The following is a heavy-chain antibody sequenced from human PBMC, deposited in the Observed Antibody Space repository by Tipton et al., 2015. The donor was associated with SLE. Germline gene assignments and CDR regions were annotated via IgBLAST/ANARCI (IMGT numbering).Heavy chain of an antibody. CDR2: IYYSGST. Sequence: TLSLTCTVSDGSISSSTYYWGWIRQPPGKGLEWIGSIYYSGSTYYNPSLKSRVIISVDTSKNQFSLKLSSVTAADTAVYYCASGLVGGTFYFDYWGQGTLVTVSS. D-gene: IGHD1-26*01. CDR1: DGSISSSTYY. V-gene: IGHV4-39*01. CDR3: ASGLVGGTFYFDY. J-gene: IGHJ4*02.